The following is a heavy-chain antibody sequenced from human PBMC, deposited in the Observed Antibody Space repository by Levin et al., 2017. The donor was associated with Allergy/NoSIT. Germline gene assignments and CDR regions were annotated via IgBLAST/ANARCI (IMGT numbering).Heavy chain of an antibody. V-gene: IGHV3-66*02. J-gene: IGHJ3*02. Sequence: PGGSLRLSCAVSGFTVSTSYMSWVRQAPGKGLAWVSIIHSDGFTKYADSVKGRFTISRDNSKNTVYLQMSSLSVEDTSVYYCARLWFDALDIWGQGSMVTVS. CDR2: IHSDGFT. CDR1: GFTVSTSY. CDR3: ARLWFDALDI. D-gene: IGHD3-9*01.